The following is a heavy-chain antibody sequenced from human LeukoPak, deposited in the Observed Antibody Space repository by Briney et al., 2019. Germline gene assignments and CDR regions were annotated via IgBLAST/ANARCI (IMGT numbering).Heavy chain of an antibody. CDR3: ARGRDGYNGDYFDY. V-gene: IGHV3-23*01. CDR2: ISGSGGST. Sequence: GGSLSLSWAASGFSFSSYAMWGVRQPPERRLELVSVISGSGGSTYYADSVKGRITISRDNSKNTLYLQMNSMTAEDNAVYYCARGRDGYNGDYFDYWGQGTLVTVSS. CDR1: GFSFSSYA. J-gene: IGHJ4*02. D-gene: IGHD5-24*01.